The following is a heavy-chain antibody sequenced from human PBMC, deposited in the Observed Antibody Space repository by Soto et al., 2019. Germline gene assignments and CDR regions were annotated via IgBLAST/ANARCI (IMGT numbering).Heavy chain of an antibody. CDR2: IYYSGST. V-gene: IGHV4-59*08. CDR3: ARGGWRQIDY. Sequence: QVQLQESGPGLVKPSETLSLTCSVSGGSIGSYYWSWIRQPPGKGLEWIGYIYYSGSTNYNPSLQSRVTISVDTSKDPFSLKLSSVTAADTAVYYCARGGWRQIDYWGQGTLVTVSS. D-gene: IGHD3-3*01. J-gene: IGHJ4*02. CDR1: GGSIGSYY.